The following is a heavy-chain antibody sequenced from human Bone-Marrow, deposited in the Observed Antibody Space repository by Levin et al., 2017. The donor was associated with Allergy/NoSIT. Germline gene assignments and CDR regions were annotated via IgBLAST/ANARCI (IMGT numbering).Heavy chain of an antibody. V-gene: IGHV3-53*01. D-gene: IGHD1-14*01. CDR1: GFTVIREY. CDR3: ARGTTGYFDL. CDR2: MYSGGST. Sequence: PGGSLRLSCAASGFTVIREYMNWVRQAPGKGLEWVSVMYSGGSTYYGDSVKGRFTISRDNSKNTLYLQMNSLRAEDTAMYYCARGTTGYFDLWGRGTLVTVSS. J-gene: IGHJ2*01.